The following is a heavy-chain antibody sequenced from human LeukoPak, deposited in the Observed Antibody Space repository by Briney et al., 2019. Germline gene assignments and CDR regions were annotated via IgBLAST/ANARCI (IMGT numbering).Heavy chain of an antibody. CDR2: IRYDGSNK. CDR3: AKVSEAAIGAFDI. CDR1: GFTFSSYG. V-gene: IGHV3-30*02. Sequence: GGSLRLSCAASGFTFSSYGMHWVRQAPGKGLEWVAFIRYDGSNKYYADSVKGRFTISRDNSKNTLYLQMNSLRAEDTAVYYCAKVSEAAIGAFDIWGQGTMVNVSS. D-gene: IGHD2-2*01. J-gene: IGHJ3*02.